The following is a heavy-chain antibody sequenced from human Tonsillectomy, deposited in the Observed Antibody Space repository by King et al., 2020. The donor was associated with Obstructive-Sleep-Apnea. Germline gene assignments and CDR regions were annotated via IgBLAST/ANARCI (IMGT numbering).Heavy chain of an antibody. CDR2: IRSKTNNYAT. Sequence: VQLVESGGGLVQPGGSLKLSGAASGFTFSDSPMHWVRQASGKGLEWVGRIRSKTNNYATTYASSVKGRFTISRVDSTNTTYLKMNSLKTEDTAVYYCTRWTAPEYYGMDVWGQGTTVTVSS. CDR1: GFTFSDSP. J-gene: IGHJ6*02. CDR3: TRWTAPEYYGMDV. V-gene: IGHV3-73*01. D-gene: IGHD5-18*01.